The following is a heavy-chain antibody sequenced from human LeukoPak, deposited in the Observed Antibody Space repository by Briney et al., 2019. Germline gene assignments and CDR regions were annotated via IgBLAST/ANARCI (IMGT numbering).Heavy chain of an antibody. J-gene: IGHJ4*02. D-gene: IGHD2-2*01. CDR2: ISGTGCRT. CDR1: GFTFSDYY. CDR3: ASSLERDIVVVPASFDY. Sequence: GGPLRLSWPASGFTFSDYYMSWFGRAPGKGLGWVSAISGTGCRTYYADSVKGRFTISRDNSKNTLYRQMNSLRAEDTAVYYCASSLERDIVVVPASFDYWGQGTLVTVSS. V-gene: IGHV3-23*01.